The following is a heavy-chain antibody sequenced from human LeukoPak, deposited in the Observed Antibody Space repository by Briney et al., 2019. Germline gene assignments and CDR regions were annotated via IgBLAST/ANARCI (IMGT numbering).Heavy chain of an antibody. Sequence: ASVKASCKVSGYTLTELSMHWVRQAPGKGLEWMGGFDPEDGETIYAQKFQGRVTMTEDTSTDTAYMELSSLRSEDTAAYYCARASGTMVRPTPFDYWGQGTLVTVSS. CDR2: FDPEDGET. J-gene: IGHJ4*02. CDR3: ARASGTMVRPTPFDY. D-gene: IGHD3-10*01. CDR1: GYTLTELS. V-gene: IGHV1-24*01.